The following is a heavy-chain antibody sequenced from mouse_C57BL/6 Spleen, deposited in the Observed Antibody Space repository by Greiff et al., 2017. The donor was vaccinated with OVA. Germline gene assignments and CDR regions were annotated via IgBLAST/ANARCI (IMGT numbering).Heavy chain of an antibody. CDR3: ARDDYVLDY. Sequence: EVKLEESGGGLVKPGGSLKLSCAASGFTFSSYAMSWVRQTPEKRLEWVATISDGGSYTYYPDNVKGRFTISRDNAKNNLYLQMSHLKSEDTAMYYCARDDYVLDYWGQGTTLTVSS. CDR1: GFTFSSYA. J-gene: IGHJ2*01. V-gene: IGHV5-4*01. CDR2: ISDGGSYT. D-gene: IGHD2-4*01.